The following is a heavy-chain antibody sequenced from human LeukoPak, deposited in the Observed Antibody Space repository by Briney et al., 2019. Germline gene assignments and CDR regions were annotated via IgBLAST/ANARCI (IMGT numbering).Heavy chain of an antibody. V-gene: IGHV1-2*04. CDR2: INPNSGGT. CDR3: ARGGVITFGGVIVPFDY. CDR1: GYTFTSYY. Sequence: ASVKVSCKASGYTFTSYYMHWVRQAPGQGLELMGWINPNSGGTNYAQKFQGWVTMTRDTSISTAYMELSRLRSDDTAVYYCARGGVITFGGVIVPFDYWGQGTLVTVSS. J-gene: IGHJ4*02. D-gene: IGHD3-16*02.